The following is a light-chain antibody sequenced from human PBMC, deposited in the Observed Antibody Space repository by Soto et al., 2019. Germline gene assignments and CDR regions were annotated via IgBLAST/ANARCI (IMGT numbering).Light chain of an antibody. V-gene: IGKV3-15*01. Sequence: EIVMTQSPATLSVSPGERATLSCRASQTVNSNLAWYQQKPGQAPRLLIYLTSTRATGIPARFSGSGSGTEFTLTISSLQSEDFAVYYCQQYNKWPPLTFGGGTKVEIK. CDR3: QQYNKWPPLT. J-gene: IGKJ4*01. CDR2: LTS. CDR1: QTVNSN.